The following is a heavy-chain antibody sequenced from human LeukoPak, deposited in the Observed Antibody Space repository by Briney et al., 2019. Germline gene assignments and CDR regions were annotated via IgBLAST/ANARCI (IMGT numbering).Heavy chain of an antibody. D-gene: IGHD6-19*01. J-gene: IGHJ4*02. V-gene: IGHV5-51*01. Sequence: GESLKISCKGSGYDFSNYWIGWVRQMPGKGLEWMGIIYPGDSDTRYGPSSQGQVTVSADKSNTTAYLQWSSLEASDTAMYYCARRRYTSGWASFDYWGQGTLVTVSS. CDR2: IYPGDSDT. CDR1: GYDFSNYW. CDR3: ARRRYTSGWASFDY.